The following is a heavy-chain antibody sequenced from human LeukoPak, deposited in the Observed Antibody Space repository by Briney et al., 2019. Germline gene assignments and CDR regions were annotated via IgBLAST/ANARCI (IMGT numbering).Heavy chain of an antibody. CDR3: ARGVWSFDY. Sequence: PSETLSLTCTVSGGSISSSSYYWGWIRQPPGKGLEWIGSIYYSGSTYYNPSLKSRVTISVDTSKNQFSLKLSSVTAADTAVYYCARGVWSFDYWGQGTLVTVSS. CDR1: GGSISSSSYY. D-gene: IGHD1-1*01. J-gene: IGHJ4*02. V-gene: IGHV4-39*07. CDR2: IYYSGST.